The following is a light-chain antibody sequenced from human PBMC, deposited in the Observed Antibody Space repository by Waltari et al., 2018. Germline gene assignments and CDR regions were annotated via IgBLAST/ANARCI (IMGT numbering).Light chain of an antibody. J-gene: IGLJ2*01. Sequence: QLVLTQSPSASASLGASVKLTCTLRSGHSNYAIAWHPRQPEKGPQYLMKLNSDGSHSQGDGIPDRFSGSSSGAERYLTISSLQSEDEADYYCQTWGTGTQVVFGGGTKLTVL. V-gene: IGLV4-69*02. CDR2: LNSDGSH. CDR1: SGHSNYA. CDR3: QTWGTGTQVV.